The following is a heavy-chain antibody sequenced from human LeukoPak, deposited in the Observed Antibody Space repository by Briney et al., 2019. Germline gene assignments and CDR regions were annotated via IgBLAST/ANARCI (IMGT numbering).Heavy chain of an antibody. D-gene: IGHD3-16*01. CDR3: ARRAINSVMFDY. CDR1: GDSISIYY. J-gene: IGHJ4*02. CDR2: IHYSGST. Sequence: KTSETLSLTCPVSGDSISIYYWSWIRQPPGKGLEWIGHIHYSGSTNYNPSLRSRVTISVDTSKNQFSLKLSSATAADTAVYFCARRAINSVMFDYWGQGTLVTVSS. V-gene: IGHV4-59*08.